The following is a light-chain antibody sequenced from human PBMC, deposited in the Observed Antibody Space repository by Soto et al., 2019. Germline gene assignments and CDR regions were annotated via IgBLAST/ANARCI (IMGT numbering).Light chain of an antibody. V-gene: IGLV3-25*02. CDR1: ALPKQF. CDR2: KDS. Sequence: SYELTQPPSVSVSPGQTARITCSGDALPKQFVYWYQKKPGQAPVLVIYKDSDRPSGIPERFSGSSSGTTVTLTISGVHVEDEADYYCQSADSSGTYVVFGGGTKVTVL. CDR3: QSADSSGTYVV. J-gene: IGLJ2*01.